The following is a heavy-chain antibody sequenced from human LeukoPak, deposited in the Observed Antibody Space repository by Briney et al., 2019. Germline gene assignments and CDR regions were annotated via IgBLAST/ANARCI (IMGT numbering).Heavy chain of an antibody. Sequence: GGSLRLSCAASGFTFSSYGMHWVRQSPGKGLEWVAVIWYDGSNKYYADSVKGRFTISRDNSKNTLYLQMNSLRAEDTAVYYCARDSGSYYFDYWGQGTLVTVSS. CDR2: IWYDGSNK. CDR3: ARDSGSYYFDY. CDR1: GFTFSSYG. D-gene: IGHD1-26*01. V-gene: IGHV3-33*08. J-gene: IGHJ4*02.